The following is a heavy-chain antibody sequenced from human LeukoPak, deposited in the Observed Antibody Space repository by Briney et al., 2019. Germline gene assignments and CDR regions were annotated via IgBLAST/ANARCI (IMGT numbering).Heavy chain of an antibody. CDR2: IRYDGSNK. D-gene: IGHD6-19*01. CDR3: AKDRLIIAVADVIDY. Sequence: GGSLRLSCAASGFTFSCYGMHWVRQAPGKGLEWVAFIRYDGSNKYYADSVKGRFTISRDNSKNTLYLQMNSLRAEDAAVYYCAKDRLIIAVADVIDYWGQGTLVTVSS. J-gene: IGHJ4*02. CDR1: GFTFSCYG. V-gene: IGHV3-30*02.